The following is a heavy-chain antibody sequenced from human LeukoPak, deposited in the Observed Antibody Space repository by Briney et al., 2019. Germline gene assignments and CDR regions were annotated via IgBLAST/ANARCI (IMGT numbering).Heavy chain of an antibody. J-gene: IGHJ4*02. CDR3: ARDQSSGSYLCDF. CDR2: ISAYNGNT. CDR1: GYTLTSYG. Sequence: GASVTVSCTASGYTLTSYGISWVRQAPGQGLEWMGWISAYNGNTNYAQKLQGRVTMTTDTSTSTAYMELRSLRSDDTAVYYCARDQSSGSYLCDFWGQGTLVTVSS. D-gene: IGHD1-26*01. V-gene: IGHV1-18*01.